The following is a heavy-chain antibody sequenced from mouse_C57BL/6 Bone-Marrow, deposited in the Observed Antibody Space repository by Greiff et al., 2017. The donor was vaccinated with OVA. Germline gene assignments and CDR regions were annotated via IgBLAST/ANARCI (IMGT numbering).Heavy chain of an antibody. CDR1: GFNFKDDY. Sequence: EVKLQQSGAELVRPGASVKLSCTASGFNFKDDYMHWVKQRPEQGLEWIGWIDPENGDTEYASKVQGKATITADTSSNTAYLQLTSLTSEDTAVYYCTSYGNFDYWGQGTTLTVSS. CDR2: IDPENGDT. V-gene: IGHV14-4*01. D-gene: IGHD2-1*01. CDR3: TSYGNFDY. J-gene: IGHJ2*01.